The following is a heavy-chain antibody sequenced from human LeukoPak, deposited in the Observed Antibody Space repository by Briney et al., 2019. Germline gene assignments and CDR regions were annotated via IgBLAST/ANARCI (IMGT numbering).Heavy chain of an antibody. CDR3: ASHLLGYCSSTSCQNTQGIDY. CDR2: ISSSGSTI. D-gene: IGHD2-2*01. Sequence: GGSLRLSCAASGFTFSDYYMSWIRQAPGKGLEWVSHISSSGSTIYYADSVKGRFTISRDNAKNSLYLQMNSLRAEDTAVYYCASHLLGYCSSTSCQNTQGIDYWGQGTLVTVSS. V-gene: IGHV3-11*04. CDR1: GFTFSDYY. J-gene: IGHJ4*02.